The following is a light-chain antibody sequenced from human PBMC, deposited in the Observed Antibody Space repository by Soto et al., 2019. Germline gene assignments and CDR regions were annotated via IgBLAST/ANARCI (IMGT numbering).Light chain of an antibody. CDR1: QSVSDN. CDR3: QQYAGSPRT. V-gene: IGKV3D-15*01. J-gene: IGKJ1*01. Sequence: EIVMTQSPATLSVSPGERVSLSCRASQSVSDNVAWYQQKRGQAPRLLIHDASSRATGIPDRFSGSGSGTDFTLTISRLEPEDFAVYYCQQYAGSPRTFGQWTKVDI. CDR2: DAS.